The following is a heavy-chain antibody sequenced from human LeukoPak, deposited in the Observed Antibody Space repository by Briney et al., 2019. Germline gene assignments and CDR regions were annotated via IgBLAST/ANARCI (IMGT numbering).Heavy chain of an antibody. CDR3: AKHAGDYYFDY. D-gene: IGHD2-21*02. CDR2: ISGSGT. J-gene: IGHJ4*02. CDR1: GFTFSNYA. V-gene: IGHV3-23*01. Sequence: GGSLRLSCAASGFTFSNYAMTWVRQAPGKGLEWVSSISGSGTYYADSVKGRFTISRDNSKNTLYLQTNSLRAEDTALYYCAKHAGDYYFDYWGQGTLVTVSS.